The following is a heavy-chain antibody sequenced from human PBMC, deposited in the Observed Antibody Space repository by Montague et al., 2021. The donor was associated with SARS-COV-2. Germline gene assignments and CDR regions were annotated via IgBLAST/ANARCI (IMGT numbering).Heavy chain of an antibody. CDR2: INHSGST. CDR3: ARGTKRVFTYGYDSSGYASDY. J-gene: IGHJ4*02. CDR1: GGSFSGYY. V-gene: IGHV4-34*01. Sequence: SETLSLTCAVYGGSFSGYYWCWIRQLPGKGLEWIGEINHSGSTTYNPSLKSRVIISVDTSKYQFSLKLSSVIAADTAVYYCARGTKRVFTYGYDSSGYASDYWGQGTLVTVSS. D-gene: IGHD3-22*01.